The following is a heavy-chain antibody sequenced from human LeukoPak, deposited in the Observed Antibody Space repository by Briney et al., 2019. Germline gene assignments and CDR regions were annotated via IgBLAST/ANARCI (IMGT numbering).Heavy chain of an antibody. CDR3: ARDQNKYDSSGYYYYQYGMDV. CDR2: MYYSGNT. Sequence: PSQTLSLTCTGSGGSISSGEYYWTWIRQPPGKGLEWIGYMYYSGNTDYNPSLKSRVSISVDTAKNQFSLNLSSVTAADTAVYYCARDQNKYDSSGYYYYQYGMDVWGQGATVTVSS. J-gene: IGHJ6*02. CDR1: GGSISSGEYY. D-gene: IGHD3-22*01. V-gene: IGHV4-30-4*01.